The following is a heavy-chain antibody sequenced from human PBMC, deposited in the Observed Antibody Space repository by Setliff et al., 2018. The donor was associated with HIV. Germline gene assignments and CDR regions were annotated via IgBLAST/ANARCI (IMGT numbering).Heavy chain of an antibody. D-gene: IGHD2-15*01. V-gene: IGHV4-4*09. Sequence: SETLSLTCTVSGDSISNYCWSWVRQPPGKGLEWIGYIYTTGSTNYNPSLKSRVTISVDTSKNQFSLKLSSVTAADTAVYFCARTVTWGYCSGGGCYGFDYWGQGTLVTVSS. J-gene: IGHJ4*02. CDR1: GDSISNYC. CDR3: ARTVTWGYCSGGGCYGFDY. CDR2: IYTTGST.